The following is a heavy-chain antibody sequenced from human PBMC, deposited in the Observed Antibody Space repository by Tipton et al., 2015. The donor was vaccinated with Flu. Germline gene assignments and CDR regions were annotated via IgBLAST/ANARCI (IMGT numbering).Heavy chain of an antibody. Sequence: TLSLTCTVSGGSISSGDYYWSWIRQPPGKGLEWIGYIYYSGSTYYNPSLKSRVTISVDTSKNQFSLKLSSVTAADTAVYYRASFLGWSSILDYCGQATLVTVPS. J-gene: IGHJ4*02. D-gene: IGHD4-23*01. CDR1: GGSISSGDYY. CDR2: IYYSGST. CDR3: ASFLGWSSILDY. V-gene: IGHV4-30-4*01.